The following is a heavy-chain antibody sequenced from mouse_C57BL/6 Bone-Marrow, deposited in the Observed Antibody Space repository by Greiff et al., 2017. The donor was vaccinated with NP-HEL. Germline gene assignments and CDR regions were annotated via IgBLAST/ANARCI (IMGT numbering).Heavy chain of an antibody. CDR3: ARYKLGRHFDV. J-gene: IGHJ1*03. V-gene: IGHV7-3*01. CDR2: IRNKANGYTT. D-gene: IGHD4-1*01. CDR1: GFTFTDYY. Sequence: EVKLVESGGGLVQPGGSLSLSCAASGFTFTDYYMSWVRQPPGKALEWLGFIRNKANGYTTEYSAAVKGRFTISRDNSQSSLYLQMNALRAEDSATYYCARYKLGRHFDVWGTGTTVTVSS.